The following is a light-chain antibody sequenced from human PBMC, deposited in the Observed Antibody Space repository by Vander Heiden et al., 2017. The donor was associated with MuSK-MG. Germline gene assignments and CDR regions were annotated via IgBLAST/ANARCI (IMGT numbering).Light chain of an antibody. CDR3: LQTYNPCTGT. V-gene: IGKV1-39*01. CDR2: AAS. J-gene: IGKJ1*01. CDR1: QCIRIN. Sequence: DIQMTQSPSSLSASVGDSVTIPCRAGQCIRINLNWYRTRPGEPPPLLIYAASTLRAGGPSRFIGSSAGAEYTLTIISLQPVDASTDYCLQTYNPCTGTFGQGTKLEIK.